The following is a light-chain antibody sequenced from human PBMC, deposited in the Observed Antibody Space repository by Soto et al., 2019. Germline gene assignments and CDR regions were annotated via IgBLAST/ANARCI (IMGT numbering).Light chain of an antibody. J-gene: IGKJ4*01. Sequence: DIHLTQSPSFLSASVGDRVTITCRPSQAVPNNMAWYQQKPGKPPKLLIYEESTLHSGVPSRLSGRKSETQFTLTLDSRQPEDFATYYCQQVKSYPRTFGGGTKVEIK. CDR1: QAVPNN. CDR2: EES. V-gene: IGKV1-9*01. CDR3: QQVKSYPRT.